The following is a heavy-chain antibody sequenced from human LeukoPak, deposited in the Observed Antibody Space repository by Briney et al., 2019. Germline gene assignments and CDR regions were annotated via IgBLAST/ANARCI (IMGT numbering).Heavy chain of an antibody. D-gene: IGHD3-3*01. CDR2: IYWNDNK. J-gene: IGHJ1*01. CDR3: AHRGVVREKYFLH. Sequence: ESGPTLVKPTQTLTLTCTFSGFSLSRNTVGVGWIRQPPGRALEWLASIYWNDNKRCRPSLRDRVTITKDTSKNQVVLTMTNMDPVDTATYYCAHRGVVREKYFLHWGQGTLVTVS. V-gene: IGHV2-5*01. CDR1: GFSLSRNTVG.